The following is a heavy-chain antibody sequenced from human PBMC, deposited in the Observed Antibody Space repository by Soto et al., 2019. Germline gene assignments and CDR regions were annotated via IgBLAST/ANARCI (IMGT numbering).Heavy chain of an antibody. Sequence: GGSLKISCKGSGYSLTSYWIGRVRQMPGKGLEWIGIIYPGESDTRYSPSCQGQVTLSPRKSISTAFLQWSSRKASDTAMYYCARSGAGDPFDYWGQGTLVTVSS. V-gene: IGHV5-51*01. CDR1: GYSLTSYW. J-gene: IGHJ4*02. CDR2: IYPGESDT. D-gene: IGHD7-27*01. CDR3: ARSGAGDPFDY.